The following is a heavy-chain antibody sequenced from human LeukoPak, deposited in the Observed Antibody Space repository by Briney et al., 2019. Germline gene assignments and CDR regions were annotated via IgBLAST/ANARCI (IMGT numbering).Heavy chain of an antibody. CDR1: GGSISSYY. Sequence: SETLSLTCTVSGGSISSYYWSWIRQPPGKGLEWIGYIYYSGSTNYNPSLKSRVTISVDTSKNQFSLKLSSVTAADTAVYYCARVGRLDWYFGLWGRGTLVTVSS. CDR3: ARVGRLDWYFGL. J-gene: IGHJ2*01. CDR2: IYYSGST. V-gene: IGHV4-59*01.